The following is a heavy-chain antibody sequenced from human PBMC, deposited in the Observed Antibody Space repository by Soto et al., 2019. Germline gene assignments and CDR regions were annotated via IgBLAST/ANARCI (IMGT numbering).Heavy chain of an antibody. CDR3: AKEHYNSDYYYGMDV. D-gene: IGHD1-26*01. Sequence: EVQLLESGGGLVQPGGSLRLSCAASGFTFSSYAMSWVRQAPGKGLELVSVISGSGGSTYYADSVKGRFTISRDNSKNTLYLHMNSLRAEDTAVYYCAKEHYNSDYYYGMDVWGQGTAVTVSS. V-gene: IGHV3-23*01. J-gene: IGHJ6*02. CDR2: ISGSGGST. CDR1: GFTFSSYA.